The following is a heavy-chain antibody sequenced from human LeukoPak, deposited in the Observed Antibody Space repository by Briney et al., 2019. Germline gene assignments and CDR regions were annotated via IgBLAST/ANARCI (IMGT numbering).Heavy chain of an antibody. CDR2: IYSSGNT. V-gene: IGHV4-39*01. D-gene: IGHD1-1*01. CDR1: GASISSGRNY. CDR3: ARHLSGTTMAHYFDH. J-gene: IGHJ4*02. Sequence: PSETLSLTCTISGASISSGRNYWGWIRQSPGKGLEWPASIYSSGNTSYNPSLQSRVSVSVDTSKNQFSVRLSSLTAADTAVYYCARHLSGTTMAHYFDHGGQGTVVTVSS.